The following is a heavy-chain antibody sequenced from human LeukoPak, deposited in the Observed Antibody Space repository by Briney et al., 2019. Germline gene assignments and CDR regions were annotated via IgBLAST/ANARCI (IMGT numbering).Heavy chain of an antibody. Sequence: GGSLRLSCAASGFTFSSYGMHWVRQAPGKGLEWVGRIKSKTDGGTTDYAAPVKGRFTISRDDSKNTLYLQMNSLKTEDTAVYYCTASSGSPHGCWGQGTLVTVSS. CDR1: GFTFSSYG. V-gene: IGHV3-15*01. CDR2: IKSKTDGGTT. CDR3: TASSGSPHGC. D-gene: IGHD3-22*01. J-gene: IGHJ4*02.